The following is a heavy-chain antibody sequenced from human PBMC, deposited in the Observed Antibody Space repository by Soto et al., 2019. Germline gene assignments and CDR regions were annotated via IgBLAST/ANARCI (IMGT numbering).Heavy chain of an antibody. CDR1: GGTFSSYA. CDR3: ARAPSDIAARFYYFDY. J-gene: IGHJ4*02. Sequence: QVQLVQSGAEVMKPGSSVKVSCKASGGTFSSYAISWVRQAPGQGLEWMGGIIPIFGTANYAQKFQGRVTITADESTSTAYMELSSLRSEDTAVYYCARAPSDIAARFYYFDYWGQGTLVTVSS. D-gene: IGHD6-6*01. CDR2: IIPIFGTA. V-gene: IGHV1-69*01.